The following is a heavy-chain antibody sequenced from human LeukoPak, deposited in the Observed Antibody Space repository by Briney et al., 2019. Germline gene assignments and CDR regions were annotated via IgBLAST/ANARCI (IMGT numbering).Heavy chain of an antibody. V-gene: IGHV4-31*03. CDR1: GGSISSDDYC. J-gene: IGHJ3*02. Sequence: PSETLSLTCSVSGGSISSDDYCWNWIRQHPGKGLEWIGYIYYSGSTYYNPSLKSRVALSVDTSKNQFSLKLSSLTAADTAVYYCAKSREEIRGLDAFDIWGQGAMVTVSS. D-gene: IGHD5-24*01. CDR2: IYYSGST. CDR3: AKSREEIRGLDAFDI.